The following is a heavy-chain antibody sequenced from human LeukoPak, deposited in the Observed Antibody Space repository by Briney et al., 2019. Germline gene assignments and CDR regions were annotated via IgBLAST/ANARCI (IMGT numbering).Heavy chain of an antibody. V-gene: IGHV4-59*01. J-gene: IGHJ6*04. Sequence: PSETLSLTCTVSGGSMCSYYWSWIRQPPGKGLEWIGYIYNSGSTNYNPSLKSRVTISVDTSKNQFSLKLSSVTAADTAVYYCAGLKVDDYGDQLYYYGMDVWGKGTTVTVSS. CDR1: GGSMCSYY. CDR2: IYNSGST. CDR3: AGLKVDDYGDQLYYYGMDV. D-gene: IGHD4-17*01.